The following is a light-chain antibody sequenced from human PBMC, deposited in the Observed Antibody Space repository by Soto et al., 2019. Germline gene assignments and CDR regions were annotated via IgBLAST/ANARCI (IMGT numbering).Light chain of an antibody. V-gene: IGLV1-40*01. CDR2: GVS. CDR1: RSNIRAGYD. Sequence: QSVLTQPPSVSGAPGQRVTISCTGRRSNIRAGYDVHWYQHLPGTAPKLLIYGVSNRPSGVPDRFSGSKSGTSASLAITGLQAEDEADYYCQSYDSSLSGYVFGTGTKLTVL. CDR3: QSYDSSLSGYV. J-gene: IGLJ1*01.